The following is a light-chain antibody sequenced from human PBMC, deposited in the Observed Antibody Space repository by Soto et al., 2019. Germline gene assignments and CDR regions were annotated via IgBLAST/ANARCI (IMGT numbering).Light chain of an antibody. J-gene: IGLJ3*02. Sequence: QSVLTQPASLSGSPGQSITIACTGTSSDVGYYNYVSWFQQHPGNAPKLMIYEVSRRPSGVSNRFSGSKSANTASLTISGLQAEDEADYYCTSHTASSTWVFVGGTKLTVL. CDR1: SSDVGYYNY. CDR2: EVS. CDR3: TSHTASSTWV. V-gene: IGLV2-14*01.